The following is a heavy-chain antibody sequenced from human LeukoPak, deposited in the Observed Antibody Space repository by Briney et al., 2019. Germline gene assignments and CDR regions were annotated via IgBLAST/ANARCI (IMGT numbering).Heavy chain of an antibody. CDR1: GFTFSSYA. J-gene: IGHJ4*02. CDR3: VKERSSGWPFDY. CDR2: ISGSGSNT. V-gene: IGHV3-23*01. D-gene: IGHD6-19*01. Sequence: PGGSLRLSCAASGFTFSSYAMSWVRQAPGKGLEWVSGISGSGSNTKYADSMKGRFTISRDNSKNTLNLHMNRLRVEDTAVYYCVKERSSGWPFDYWGPGTLVTVSS.